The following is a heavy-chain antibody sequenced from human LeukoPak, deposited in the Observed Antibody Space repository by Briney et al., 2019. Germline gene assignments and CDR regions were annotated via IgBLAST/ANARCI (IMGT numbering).Heavy chain of an antibody. CDR2: ISYDGSNK. CDR3: AKDKEGVDTAMVWMGYYYYYYGMDV. J-gene: IGHJ6*02. D-gene: IGHD5-18*01. CDR1: GFTFSSYG. V-gene: IGHV3-30*18. Sequence: PGGSLRLSCAASGFTFSSYGMHWVRQAPGKGLEWVAVISYDGSNKYYADSVKGRFTISRDNSKNTLYLQVNSLRAEDTAVYYCAKDKEGVDTAMVWMGYYYYYYGMDVWGQGTTVTVSS.